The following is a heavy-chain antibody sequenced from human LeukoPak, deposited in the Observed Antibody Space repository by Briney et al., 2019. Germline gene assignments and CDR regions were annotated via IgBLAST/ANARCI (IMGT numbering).Heavy chain of an antibody. Sequence: ASVTVSCKASGYTFSIYYMHWVRQAPGQGLEWMGAINPSGGSTSYAQKFQGRVTITADKSTSTAYMELSSLRSEDTAVYYCARGGTRPLDYWGQGTLVTVSS. CDR1: GYTFSIYY. V-gene: IGHV1-46*01. CDR2: INPSGGST. J-gene: IGHJ4*02. D-gene: IGHD3-16*01. CDR3: ARGGTRPLDY.